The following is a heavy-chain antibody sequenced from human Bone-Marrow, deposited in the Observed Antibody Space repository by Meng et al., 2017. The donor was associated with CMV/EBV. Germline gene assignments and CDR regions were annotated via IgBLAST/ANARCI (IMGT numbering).Heavy chain of an antibody. J-gene: IGHJ1*01. CDR3: ARDLMEGRDGGKGGY. CDR2: ISSSSSTI. D-gene: IGHD4-23*01. Sequence: GESLKISYAASGFTFSSYSMNWVRQAPGKGLEWVSYISSSSSTIYYADSVKGRFTISRDNAKNSLYLQMNSLRAEDTAVYYCARDLMEGRDGGKGGYWGQGTLVTVSS. V-gene: IGHV3-48*04. CDR1: GFTFSSYS.